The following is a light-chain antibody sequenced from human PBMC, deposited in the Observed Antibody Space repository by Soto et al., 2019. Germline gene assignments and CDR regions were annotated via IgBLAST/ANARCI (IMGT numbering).Light chain of an antibody. CDR1: QSVSSSY. J-gene: IGKJ4*01. CDR2: GAS. CDR3: QQYGSSSLT. V-gene: IGKV3-20*01. Sequence: EIVLTQSPGTLSLSPGERATLSCRASQSVSSSYLAWYQQKPGQAPRLLIYGASGRATGIPDRFSGSGSGTDFPLTISRLEHEDFAVYYCQQYGSSSLTFGGGTKVEIK.